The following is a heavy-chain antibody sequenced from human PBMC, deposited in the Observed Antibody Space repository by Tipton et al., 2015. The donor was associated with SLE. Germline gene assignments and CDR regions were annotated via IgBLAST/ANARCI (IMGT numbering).Heavy chain of an antibody. V-gene: IGHV1-18*01. J-gene: IGHJ4*02. CDR3: ARDDYIRGSYRPYYFDY. D-gene: IGHD3-16*02. CDR2: ISAYNGNT. Sequence: QLVQSGAEVKKPGASVMVSCTASGYTFTSYGISWVRQAPGQGLEWMGWISAYNGNTNYAQKLQGRVTMTTDTSTSTAYMELRSLRSDDTAVYYCARDDYIRGSYRPYYFDYGGQGTLVTVSS. CDR1: GYTFTSYG.